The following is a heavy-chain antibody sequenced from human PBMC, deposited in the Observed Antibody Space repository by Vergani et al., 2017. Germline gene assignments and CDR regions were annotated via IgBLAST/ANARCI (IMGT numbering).Heavy chain of an antibody. CDR1: GFTFSSYG. J-gene: IGHJ5*02. V-gene: IGHV3-30*18. CDR2: ISYDGSNK. Sequence: QVQLVESGGGVVQPGRSLRLSCAASGFTFSSYGMHWVRQAPGKGLEWVAVISYDGSNKYYADSVKGRFTISRDNSKNTLYQQMNSLRAEDTAVYYCAKDLRIAAAGKNWFDPWGQGTLVTVSS. D-gene: IGHD6-13*01. CDR3: AKDLRIAAAGKNWFDP.